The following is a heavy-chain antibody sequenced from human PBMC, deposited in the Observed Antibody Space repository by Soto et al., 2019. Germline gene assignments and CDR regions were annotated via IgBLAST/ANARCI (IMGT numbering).Heavy chain of an antibody. V-gene: IGHV3-23*01. J-gene: IGHJ4*02. CDR2: ISGSGGST. CDR3: ATSGYRDTVIGWKDRDY. D-gene: IGHD4-17*01. Sequence: EVQLLESGGGLVQPGGSVRLSCAASGFTFSSYAMSWVRQAPGKGLEWVSAISGSGGSTYYADSVKGRFTISRDNSMNTLYLQMNSLRAEDTAVYYCATSGYRDTVIGWKDRDYWGQGTLVTVSS. CDR1: GFTFSSYA.